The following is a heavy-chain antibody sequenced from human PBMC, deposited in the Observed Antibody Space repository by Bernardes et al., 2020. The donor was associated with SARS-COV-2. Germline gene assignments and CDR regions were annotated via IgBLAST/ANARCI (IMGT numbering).Heavy chain of an antibody. Sequence: GGSLRLSCAASGFTFSSYAMSWVRQAPGKGLEWVSAISGSGGSTYYADSVKGRFTISRDNSKNTLYLQMNSLRAEDTAVYYCAKELAYGSSWRDYSYYFGMDVWGQGTTVTVSS. D-gene: IGHD6-13*01. CDR2: ISGSGGST. V-gene: IGHV3-23*01. CDR3: AKELAYGSSWRDYSYYFGMDV. J-gene: IGHJ6*02. CDR1: GFTFSSYA.